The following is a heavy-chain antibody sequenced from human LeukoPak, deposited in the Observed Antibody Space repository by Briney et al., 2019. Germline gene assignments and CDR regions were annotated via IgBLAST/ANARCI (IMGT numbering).Heavy chain of an antibody. D-gene: IGHD6-13*01. CDR3: AKDLNVAAAGYYFDY. CDR2: VANDGRGK. Sequence: RSLRLSCAASGFTFSNYGMHWVRQAPGRGLEWVAVVANDGRGKRYADSVKGRFTISRDNSKNTVYLQMNSLRAEDTAVYYCAKDLNVAAAGYYFDYWGQGTLVTVSS. J-gene: IGHJ4*02. CDR1: GFTFSNYG. V-gene: IGHV3-30*18.